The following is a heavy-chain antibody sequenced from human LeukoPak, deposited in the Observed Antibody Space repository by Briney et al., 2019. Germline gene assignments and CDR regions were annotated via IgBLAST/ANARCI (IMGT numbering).Heavy chain of an antibody. D-gene: IGHD3-9*01. CDR2: ISSSSTYI. J-gene: IGHJ3*02. Sequence: PGGSLRLSCAASGFTFITSSMSWVRQAPGKGLEWVSSISSSSTYIYYADSLKGRFTISRDNAKNSLYLQMNSLRAEDTAVYYCARDFDGGAFDIWGQGTMVTVSS. V-gene: IGHV3-21*01. CDR1: GFTFITSS. CDR3: ARDFDGGAFDI.